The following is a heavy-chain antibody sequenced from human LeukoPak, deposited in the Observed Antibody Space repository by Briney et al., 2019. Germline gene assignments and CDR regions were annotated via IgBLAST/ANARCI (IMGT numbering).Heavy chain of an antibody. CDR3: AREAGYYDSSGYLDY. Sequence: ASVKVSCKASGYTFTSYYMHWVRQAPGQGLEWMGTINPSGGSTSYAQKFQGRVTMTRDMSTSTVYMELSSLRSEDTAVYYCAREAGYYDSSGYLDYWGQGTLVTVSS. V-gene: IGHV1-46*01. D-gene: IGHD3-22*01. CDR2: INPSGGST. J-gene: IGHJ4*02. CDR1: GYTFTSYY.